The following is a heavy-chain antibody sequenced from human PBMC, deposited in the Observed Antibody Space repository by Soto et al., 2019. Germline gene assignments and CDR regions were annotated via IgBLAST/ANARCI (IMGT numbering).Heavy chain of an antibody. CDR1: GGSISSSSYY. CDR2: NYYSGST. Sequence: SETLSLTCTVSGGSISSSSYYWGWIRQPPGKGLEWIGSNYYSGSTYYNPSLKSRVTISVDTSKNQFSLKLSSVTAADTAVYYCARRRYFDWYHYGMDVWGQGTTVTVSS. J-gene: IGHJ6*02. D-gene: IGHD3-9*01. V-gene: IGHV4-39*01. CDR3: ARRRYFDWYHYGMDV.